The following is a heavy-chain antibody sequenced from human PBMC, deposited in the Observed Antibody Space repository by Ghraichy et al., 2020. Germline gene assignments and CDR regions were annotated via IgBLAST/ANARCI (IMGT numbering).Heavy chain of an antibody. V-gene: IGHV4-34*01. CDR3: ARGRGSSSWSNWFDP. CDR2: INHSGST. Sequence: TLSLTCAVYGGSFSGYYWSWIRQPPGKGLEWIGEINHSGSTNYNPSLKSRVTISVDTSKNQFSLKLSSVTAADTAVYYCARGRGSSSWSNWFDPWGQGTLVTVSS. D-gene: IGHD6-13*01. CDR1: GGSFSGYY. J-gene: IGHJ5*02.